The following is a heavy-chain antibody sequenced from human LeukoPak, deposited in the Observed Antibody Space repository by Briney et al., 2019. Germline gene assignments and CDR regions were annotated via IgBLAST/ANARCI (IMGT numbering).Heavy chain of an antibody. CDR3: ARQYCSGGSCYIGY. CDR1: GGSISSYY. CDR2: IYYSGST. V-gene: IGHV4-59*08. D-gene: IGHD2-15*01. J-gene: IGHJ4*02. Sequence: SETLSLTCTVSGGSISSYYWSLIRQPPGKGLEWIGYIYYSGSTNYNPSLKSRVTISVDTSKNQFSLKLSSVTAADTAVYYCARQYCSGGSCYIGYWGQGTLVTVSS.